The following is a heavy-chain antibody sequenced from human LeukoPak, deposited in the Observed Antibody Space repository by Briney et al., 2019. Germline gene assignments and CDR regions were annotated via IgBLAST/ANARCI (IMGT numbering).Heavy chain of an antibody. D-gene: IGHD5-12*01. CDR1: GYPFTSYG. V-gene: IGHV1-18*01. CDR3: ARDMTYEVDY. Sequence: ASVKVSCKASGYPFTSYGISWVRQDPGQGLEWMGWISAHNGYTNYAQKLQGRVTMTTDTSTSTVYMELRSLTSDDTAVYYCARDMTYEVDYWGQGTLVTVSS. J-gene: IGHJ4*02. CDR2: ISAHNGYT.